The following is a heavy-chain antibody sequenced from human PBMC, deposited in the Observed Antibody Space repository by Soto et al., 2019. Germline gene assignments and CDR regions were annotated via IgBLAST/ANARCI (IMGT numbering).Heavy chain of an antibody. Sequence: QLQLQESGSGLVKPSQTLSLTCAVSGGAISSGGYSCSWIRQPPGKGLEWIGYIYHSGSTYYNPSLKSRVTISVDRSKNQFSLKLSSVTAADTAVYDCAAGGGLPRYYWGQGTLVTVAS. J-gene: IGHJ4*02. CDR3: AAGGGLPRYY. CDR2: IYHSGST. V-gene: IGHV4-30-2*01. D-gene: IGHD5-12*01. CDR1: GGAISSGGYS.